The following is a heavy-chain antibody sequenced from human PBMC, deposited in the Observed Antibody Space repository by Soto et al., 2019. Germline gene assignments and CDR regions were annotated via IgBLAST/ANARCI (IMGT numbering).Heavy chain of an antibody. CDR1: GFSLSTSGVG. V-gene: IGHV2-5*01. CDR3: AHTHYDFWSGPTYGMDV. CDR2: IYWNDDK. J-gene: IGHJ6*02. D-gene: IGHD3-3*01. Sequence: SGPTLVNPTQTLTLTCTFSGFSLSTSGVGVGWIRQPPGKALEWLALIYWNDDKRYSPSLKSRLTITKDTSKNQVVLTMTNMDPVDTATYYCAHTHYDFWSGPTYGMDVWGQGTTVTVSS.